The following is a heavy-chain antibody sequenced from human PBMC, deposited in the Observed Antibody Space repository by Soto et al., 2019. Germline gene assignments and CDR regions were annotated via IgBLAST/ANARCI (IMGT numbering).Heavy chain of an antibody. D-gene: IGHD2-2*01. V-gene: IGHV1-18*01. J-gene: IGHJ4*02. Sequence: ASLKVSCKASGYTFTSYGISWVRQAPGQGLEWMGWISAYNGNTNYAQKLQGRVTMTTDTSTSTAYMELRSLRSDDTAVYYCARVGNIVVVPAAALDYWGQGTLVTVSS. CDR3: ARVGNIVVVPAAALDY. CDR2: ISAYNGNT. CDR1: GYTFTSYG.